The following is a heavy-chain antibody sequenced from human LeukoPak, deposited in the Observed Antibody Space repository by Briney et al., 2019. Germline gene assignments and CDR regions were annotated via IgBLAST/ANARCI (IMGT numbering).Heavy chain of an antibody. CDR1: GYTFTIYY. V-gene: IGHV1-46*01. CDR2: INPSGGST. D-gene: IGHD3-10*01. Sequence: ASVKVSCKASGYTFTIYYMHWVRQAPGQGLEWMGIINPSGGSTSYAQKFQGRITMTRDTSTSTVYMELSSLRSEDTAVYYCARAHPMVRGVIDYWGQGTLVTVSS. CDR3: ARAHPMVRGVIDY. J-gene: IGHJ4*02.